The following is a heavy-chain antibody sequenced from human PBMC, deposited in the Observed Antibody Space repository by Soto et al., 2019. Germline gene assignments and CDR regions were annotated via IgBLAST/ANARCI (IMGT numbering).Heavy chain of an antibody. V-gene: IGHV4-39*01. D-gene: IGHD6-19*01. CDR3: ATGRSDSGWYEKHF. J-gene: IGHJ4*02. CDR2: LSYLGTT. CDR1: NDSIRSGTYY. Sequence: QLHLQESGPGLVKPSETLSLTCTVSNDSIRSGTYYWAWIRQPPGRGREWMGSLSYLGTTDYNPSLKSRVTIPKDAYKNQFSLKLTSLTAADTAVYYCATGRSDSGWYEKHFWGRGTLVTVSS.